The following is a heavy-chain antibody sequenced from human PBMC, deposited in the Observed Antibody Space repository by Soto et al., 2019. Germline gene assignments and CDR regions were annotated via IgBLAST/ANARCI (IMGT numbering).Heavy chain of an antibody. CDR1: GYTFTSYY. V-gene: IGHV1-46*01. J-gene: IGHJ3*02. Sequence: ASVKVSCKASGYTFTSYYMHWVRQAPGQGLEWMGIINPSGGSTSYAQKFQGRVTMTRDTSTSTVYMELSSLGSEDTAVYYCARDRVVVKLSDAFDIWGQGTMVTVSS. CDR2: INPSGGST. CDR3: ARDRVVVKLSDAFDI. D-gene: IGHD2-15*01.